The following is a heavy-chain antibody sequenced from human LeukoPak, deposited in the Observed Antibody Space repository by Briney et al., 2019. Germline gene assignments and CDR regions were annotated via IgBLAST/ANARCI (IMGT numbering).Heavy chain of an antibody. CDR1: GFSMSGYW. CDR3: ARSSGWWSLDY. CDR2: IKQDGSER. Sequence: GSLRLSCAASGFSMSGYWMSWVRQAPGKGLEWVANIKQDGSERHYADSVKGRFTISRDNSKDTLFLQMNSLRAKDTAVYYCARSSGWWSLDYWGQGTLVTVSS. J-gene: IGHJ4*02. V-gene: IGHV3-7*03. D-gene: IGHD6-19*01.